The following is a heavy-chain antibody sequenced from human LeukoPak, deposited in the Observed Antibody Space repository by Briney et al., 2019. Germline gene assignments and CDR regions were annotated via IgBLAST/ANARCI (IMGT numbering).Heavy chain of an antibody. Sequence: PGGSLRRSCAASGFTFSDYTMHWVRRAPGKGLEWVGLISYDGSNKYFADSVKGRFSISRDNSKNTLYLQMNSLRPDDTAVYSCARDSLWFGDPPGDYFDYWGQGTLVTVSS. CDR2: ISYDGSNK. V-gene: IGHV3-30*04. J-gene: IGHJ4*02. CDR1: GFTFSDYT. CDR3: ARDSLWFGDPPGDYFDY. D-gene: IGHD3-10*01.